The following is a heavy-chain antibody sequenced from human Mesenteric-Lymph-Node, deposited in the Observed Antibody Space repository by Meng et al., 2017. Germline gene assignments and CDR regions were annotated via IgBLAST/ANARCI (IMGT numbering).Heavy chain of an antibody. CDR1: GFTFSSYA. V-gene: IGHV3-43D*04. CDR2: ITWDGGNT. Sequence: GGSLRLSCAASGFTFSSYAMHWVRQAPGKGLEWVSLITWDGGNTYYASSVKGRFTISRDNSKNSLYLQMNGLRAEDTALYYCASATSSLAAPSLWGQGTPVTVSS. D-gene: IGHD6-6*01. J-gene: IGHJ4*02. CDR3: ASATSSLAAPSL.